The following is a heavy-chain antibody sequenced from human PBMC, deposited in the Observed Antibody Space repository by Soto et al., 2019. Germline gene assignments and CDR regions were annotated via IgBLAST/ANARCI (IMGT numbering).Heavy chain of an antibody. V-gene: IGHV2-5*02. CDR1: GFSLSTSGVG. D-gene: IGHD3-9*01. CDR3: AHKGPEDWPLDY. Sequence: QITLKESGPTLVRPTQTLTLTCAFSGFSLSTSGVGVGWIRQPPGKALEWLAVIYWDDSKHYSPSLRSRLTITKDTSKKPMVLTMTTMDPVDTGTYYCAHKGPEDWPLDYWGQGTLVTVSS. CDR2: IYWDDSK. J-gene: IGHJ4*02.